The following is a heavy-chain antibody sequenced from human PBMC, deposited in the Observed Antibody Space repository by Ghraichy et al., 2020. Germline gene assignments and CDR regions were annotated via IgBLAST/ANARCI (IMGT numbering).Heavy chain of an antibody. CDR3: ARDPHVLLWFGESYYYGMDV. J-gene: IGHJ6*02. CDR1: GFTFSSYA. D-gene: IGHD3-10*01. CDR2: ISYDGSNK. Sequence: GESLNISCAASGFTFSSYAMHWVRQAPGKGLEWVAVISYDGSNKYYADSVKGRFTISRDNSKNTLYLQMNSLRAEDTAVYYCARDPHVLLWFGESYYYGMDVWGQGTTVTVSS. V-gene: IGHV3-30-3*01.